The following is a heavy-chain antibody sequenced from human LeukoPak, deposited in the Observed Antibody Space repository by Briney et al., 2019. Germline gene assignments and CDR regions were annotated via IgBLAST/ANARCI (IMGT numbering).Heavy chain of an antibody. D-gene: IGHD6-13*01. CDR2: ISSSSSTI. Sequence: GGSLRLXCAASGFTFSSYSMNWVRQTPGKGLEWVSYISSSSSTIYYADSVKGRFTISRDNAKNSLYLQMNSLRAEDTAVYYCAREGRAAAGTSRYYYWGQGTLVTVSS. V-gene: IGHV3-48*01. CDR1: GFTFSSYS. CDR3: AREGRAAAGTSRYYY. J-gene: IGHJ4*02.